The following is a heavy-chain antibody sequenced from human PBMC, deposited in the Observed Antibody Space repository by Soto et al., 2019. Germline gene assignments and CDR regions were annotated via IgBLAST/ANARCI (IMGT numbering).Heavy chain of an antibody. CDR2: FDPEDGET. CDR1: GYTLTELS. D-gene: IGHD6-13*01. J-gene: IGHJ4*02. CDR3: ATSGVIAAAGNFDL. V-gene: IGHV1-24*01. Sequence: ASVKVSCKVSGYTLTELSMHWVLQAPGKGLEWMGGFDPEDGETIYAQKFQGRVTMTEDTSTDTAYMELSSLRSEDTAVYYCATSGVIAAAGNFDLWGEGNLVTVGS.